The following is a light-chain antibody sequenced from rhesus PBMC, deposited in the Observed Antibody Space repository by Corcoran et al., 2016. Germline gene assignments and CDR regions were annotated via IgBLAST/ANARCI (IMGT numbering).Light chain of an antibody. V-gene: IGKV3S9*01. CDR2: GAS. J-gene: IGKJ1*01. CDR1: QSVSSY. Sequence: EIVMTQSPATLSLSPGERATLSCRASQSVSSYVAWYQQKPEQATRPLIYGASSRATGIPDRFSGSGSWTAFTLTISSLEPGDFAVYYCQQYSNWPRTFGQGTKVEIK. CDR3: QQYSNWPRT.